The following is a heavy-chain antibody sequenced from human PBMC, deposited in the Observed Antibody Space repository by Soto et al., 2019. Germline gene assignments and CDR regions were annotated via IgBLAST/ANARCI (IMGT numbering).Heavy chain of an antibody. J-gene: IGHJ3*02. D-gene: IGHD5-18*01. CDR1: GFTVSSNY. V-gene: IGHV3-53*01. CDR3: ARSTYTYGGRGAFDI. CDR2: IYIDGST. Sequence: EVQLVESGGGLIQPGGSLRLSCAASGFTVSSNYMNWVRQAPGEGLEWLSVIYIDGSTYYADSVKGRFTISRDTSKNTLYLQMNSLRAEDTAIYYCARSTYTYGGRGAFDIWGQGTMVTVSS.